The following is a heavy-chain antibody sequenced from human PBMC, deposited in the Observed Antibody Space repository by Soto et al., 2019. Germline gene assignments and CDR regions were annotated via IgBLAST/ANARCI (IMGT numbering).Heavy chain of an antibody. CDR3: ARADFDLCFGELNWFDP. Sequence: QVQLQQWGAGLLKPSETLSLTCAVYGGSFSGYYWSWIRQPPGKGLEWIGEINHSGSTNYNPSLKSRVTISVDTSKNQFSLKLSSVTAADTAVYYCARADFDLCFGELNWFDPWGQGTLVTVSS. D-gene: IGHD3-10*01. CDR1: GGSFSGYY. V-gene: IGHV4-34*01. CDR2: INHSGST. J-gene: IGHJ5*02.